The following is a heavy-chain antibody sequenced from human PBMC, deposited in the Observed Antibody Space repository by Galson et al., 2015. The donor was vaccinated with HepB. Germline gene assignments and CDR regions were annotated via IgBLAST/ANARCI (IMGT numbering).Heavy chain of an antibody. D-gene: IGHD4-17*01. CDR3: ARDGWDDYGDPYNYYFDY. Sequence: SLRLSCAASGFTFSSYWMSWVRQAPGKGLEWVANIKQDGSEKYYVDSVKGRFTISRDNAKNSLYLQMNSLRAEDTAVYYCARDGWDDYGDPYNYYFDYWGQGTLVTVSS. V-gene: IGHV3-7*01. CDR2: IKQDGSEK. CDR1: GFTFSSYW. J-gene: IGHJ4*02.